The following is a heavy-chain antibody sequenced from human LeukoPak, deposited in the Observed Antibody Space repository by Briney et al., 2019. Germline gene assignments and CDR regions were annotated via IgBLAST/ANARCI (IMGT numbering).Heavy chain of an antibody. CDR1: GGSISSHY. CDR2: IYYSGSA. CDR3: ARRKLVGASPFDY. V-gene: IGHV4-59*11. Sequence: SETLSLTCTVSGGSISSHYWSWIRQPPGQGLEWIGYIYYSGSANYNPSLKSRVTISVDTSKNQFSLKLSSVTAADTAVYYCARRKLVGASPFDYWGQGTLVTVSS. J-gene: IGHJ4*02. D-gene: IGHD1-26*01.